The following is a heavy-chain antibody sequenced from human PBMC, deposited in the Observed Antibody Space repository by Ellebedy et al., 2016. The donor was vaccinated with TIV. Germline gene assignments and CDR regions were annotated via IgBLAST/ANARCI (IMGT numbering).Heavy chain of an antibody. CDR2: IYYSGST. D-gene: IGHD1/OR15-1a*01. J-gene: IGHJ4*02. CDR1: GGSLNYYY. V-gene: IGHV4-59*08. Sequence: MPSETLSLTCAVSGGSLNYYYWTWIRQPPGKGLEWIGYIYYSGSTNYNPSLKSRVTISVDTSKNQFSLKLSSVTAADTAVYYCARRASNMAHFDYWGQGTLVTVSS. CDR3: ARRASNMAHFDY.